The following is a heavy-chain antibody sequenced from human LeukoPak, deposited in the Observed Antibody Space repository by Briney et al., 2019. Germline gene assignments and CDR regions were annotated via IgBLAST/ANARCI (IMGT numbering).Heavy chain of an antibody. D-gene: IGHD3-22*01. CDR1: GGTFSSYA. J-gene: IGHJ4*02. Sequence: ASVKVSCKASGGTFSSYAISWVRQAPGQGLEWMGGIIPILGIANYAQKFQGRVTITADKSTSTAYMELSSLRSEDTAVYYCARTKRGDYYYDSSGYYYDWGQGTLVTVSS. CDR2: IIPILGIA. CDR3: ARTKRGDYYYDSSGYYYD. V-gene: IGHV1-69*04.